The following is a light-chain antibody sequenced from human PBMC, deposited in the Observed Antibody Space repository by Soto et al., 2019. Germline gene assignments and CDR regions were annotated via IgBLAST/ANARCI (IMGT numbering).Light chain of an antibody. CDR3: QQYNSYSPLFT. CDR1: QSISSW. V-gene: IGKV1-5*01. CDR2: DAS. J-gene: IGKJ3*01. Sequence: DIQMTQSPSTLSASVGDRVTITCRASQSISSWLAWYQQKPGKAPKLLIYDASSLESGVPSRFSGSGSGTEFTLTISSLQPDDFATYYCQQYNSYSPLFTFCPGTKVDIK.